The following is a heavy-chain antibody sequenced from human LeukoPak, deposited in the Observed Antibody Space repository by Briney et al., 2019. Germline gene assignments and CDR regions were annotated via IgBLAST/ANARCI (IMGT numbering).Heavy chain of an antibody. V-gene: IGHV4-30-4*08. CDR2: IYYSGST. D-gene: IGHD6-19*01. J-gene: IGHJ5*02. CDR3: ARYSSGWDGRWFDP. Sequence: SQTLSLTCTVSGDSISSGDYYWSWIRQPPGKGLEWIGYIYYSGSTYYNPSLKSRVTISVDTSKNQFSLKLSSVTAADTAVYYCARYSSGWDGRWFDPWGQGTLVTVSS. CDR1: GDSISSGDYY.